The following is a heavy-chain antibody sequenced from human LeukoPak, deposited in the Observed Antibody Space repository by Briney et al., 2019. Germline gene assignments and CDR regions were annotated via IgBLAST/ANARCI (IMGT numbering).Heavy chain of an antibody. CDR3: ATESGTYSGTCFDY. CDR2: ISSSGSTI. D-gene: IGHD2-21*01. CDR1: GFTFSSYS. J-gene: IGHJ4*02. V-gene: IGHV3-48*04. Sequence: GGSLRLSCAASGFTFSSYSMNWVRQAPGKGLEWVSYISSSGSTIYYADSVKGRFTISRDNAKNSLYLQMNSLRAEDTAVYYCATESGTYSGTCFDYWGQGTLVTVSS.